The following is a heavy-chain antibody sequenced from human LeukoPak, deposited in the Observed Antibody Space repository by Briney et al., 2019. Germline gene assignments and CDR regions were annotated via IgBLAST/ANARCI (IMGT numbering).Heavy chain of an antibody. Sequence: GGSLTLSCVVSGFALSTYTINWVRPAPGKGLGWVSSITGNSHYIYYADSVKGRFNISRDNAQNSLFLQMNSLRVEDTAVYYCARDQGRAWGEGTQVTVSS. J-gene: IGHJ5*02. CDR2: ITGNSHYI. CDR1: GFALSTYT. V-gene: IGHV3-21*01. CDR3: ARDQGRA.